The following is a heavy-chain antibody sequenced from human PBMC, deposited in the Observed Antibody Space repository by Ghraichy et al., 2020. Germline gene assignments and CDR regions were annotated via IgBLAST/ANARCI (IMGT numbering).Heavy chain of an antibody. V-gene: IGHV3-23*01. J-gene: IGHJ1*01. D-gene: IGHD6-13*01. CDR1: GFTFSSYA. CDR2: ISGSGGST. Sequence: GGSLRLSCAASGFTFSSYAMSWVRQAPGKGLEWVSAISGSGGSTYYADSVKGRFTISRDNSKNTLYLQMNSLRAEDTAVYYCAKDLSFAAAAGSSAEYFQHWGQGTLVTVSS. CDR3: AKDLSFAAAAGSSAEYFQH.